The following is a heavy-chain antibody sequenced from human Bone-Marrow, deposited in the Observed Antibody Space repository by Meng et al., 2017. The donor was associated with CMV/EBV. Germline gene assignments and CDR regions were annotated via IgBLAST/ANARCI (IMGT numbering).Heavy chain of an antibody. J-gene: IGHJ4*02. CDR2: INWNGGST. CDR3: ARRVAGGAIDY. CDR1: GFTFSSYE. V-gene: IGHV3-20*04. Sequence: GESLKISCAASGFTFSSYEMNWVRQAPGKGLEWVSGINWNGGSTGYADSVKGRFTISRDNAKNSLYLQMNSLRAEDTALYYCARRVAGGAIDYWGQGTLVTVSS. D-gene: IGHD6-19*01.